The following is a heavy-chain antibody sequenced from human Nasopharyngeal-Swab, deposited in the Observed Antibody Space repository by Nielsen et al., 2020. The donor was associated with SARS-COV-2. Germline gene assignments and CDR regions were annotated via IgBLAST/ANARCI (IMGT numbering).Heavy chain of an antibody. CDR1: GYTFISYY. Sequence: ASLKVSCKASGYTFISYYIHWVRQAPGEGLEWMGVISTNSGGARYEQKFQGGVTMTSDASTSTVYMELSSLRSEDTAVYYCARGIGYHEFWSGYIDYWGQGTLVTVSS. V-gene: IGHV1-46*01. CDR3: ARGIGYHEFWSGYIDY. J-gene: IGHJ4*02. D-gene: IGHD3-3*01. CDR2: ISTNSGGA.